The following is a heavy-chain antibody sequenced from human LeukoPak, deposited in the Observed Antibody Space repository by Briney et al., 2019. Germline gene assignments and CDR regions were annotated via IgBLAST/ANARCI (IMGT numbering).Heavy chain of an antibody. CDR2: INPSGGNT. Sequence: ASVKVSCKASGYTFTSYYIHWVRQAPGQGLEWMGIINPSGGNTNYARKFQGRVTMTRDTSTSTVYMELSSLRSEDTAMYYCAREEDGGYFDSWGQGTVVTVSS. V-gene: IGHV1-46*01. CDR1: GYTFTSYY. D-gene: IGHD2-15*01. CDR3: AREEDGGYFDS. J-gene: IGHJ4*02.